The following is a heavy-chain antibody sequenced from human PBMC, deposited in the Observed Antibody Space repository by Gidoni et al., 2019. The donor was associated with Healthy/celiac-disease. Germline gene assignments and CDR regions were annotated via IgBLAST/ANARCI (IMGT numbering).Heavy chain of an antibody. CDR2: IYYSGST. J-gene: IGHJ4*02. CDR1: GGSISSSSYY. D-gene: IGHD5-12*01. V-gene: IGHV4-39*07. Sequence: QLQLQESAPGLVKPSETLSLTCTVSGGSISSSSYYWGWIRQPPGKGLEWIGSIYYSGSTYYNPSLKSRVTISVDTSKNQFSLKLSSVTAADTAVYYCASDRGYDWGGPFDYWGQGTLVTVSS. CDR3: ASDRGYDWGGPFDY.